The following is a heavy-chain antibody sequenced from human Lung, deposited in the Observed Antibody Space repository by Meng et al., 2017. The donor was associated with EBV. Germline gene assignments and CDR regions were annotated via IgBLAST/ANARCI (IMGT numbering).Heavy chain of an antibody. CDR3: ARARRGGHYFDY. V-gene: IGHV4-31*01. D-gene: IGHD4-23*01. Sequence: QVHLQESGPGRVKPSQTLSLTCTVSGGSISSGGYYWSWIRQHPGKGLEWIGYIYYSGSTYYNPSLKSLVTISVDTSKNQFSLKLSSVTAADTAVYYCARARRGGHYFDYWGQGTLVTVSS. CDR2: IYYSGST. J-gene: IGHJ4*02. CDR1: GGSISSGGYY.